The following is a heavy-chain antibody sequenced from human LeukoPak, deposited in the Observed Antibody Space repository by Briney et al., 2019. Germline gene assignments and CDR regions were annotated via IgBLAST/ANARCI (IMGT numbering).Heavy chain of an antibody. CDR3: ARYGWELLRTERDYYYGMDV. CDR1: GFTFSSYS. CDR2: ISSSSSYI. D-gene: IGHD1-26*01. Sequence: GGSLRLSCAASGFTFSSYSMNWVRQAPGKGLEWVSSISSSSSYIYYADSVKGRFTISRDNAKNSLYLQMNSLRAEDTAVYYCARYGWELLRTERDYYYGMDVWGQGTTVTVSS. J-gene: IGHJ6*02. V-gene: IGHV3-21*01.